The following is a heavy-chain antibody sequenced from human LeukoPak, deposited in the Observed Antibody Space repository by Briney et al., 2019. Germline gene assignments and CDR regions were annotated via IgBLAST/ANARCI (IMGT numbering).Heavy chain of an antibody. V-gene: IGHV4-38-2*02. D-gene: IGHD3-10*01. Sequence: PSETLSLTCTVSGYSIRNGYFWGWVRQSPGKGLEWIGNIHQSGSTSYNPSLQSRVTISVDKSKNQFSLKLSSVTAADTAVYYCASRLFMSGGHFGWFDPWGQGTLVTVSS. J-gene: IGHJ5*02. CDR3: ASRLFMSGGHFGWFDP. CDR1: GYSIRNGYF. CDR2: IHQSGST.